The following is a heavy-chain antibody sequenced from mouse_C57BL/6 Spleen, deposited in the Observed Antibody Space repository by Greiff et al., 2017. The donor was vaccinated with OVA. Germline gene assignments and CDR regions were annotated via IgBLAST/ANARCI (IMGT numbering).Heavy chain of an antibody. CDR2: IDPANGNT. CDR3: AKGSGGSSPYWYFDV. Sequence: EVQLQQSVAELVRPGASVKLSCTASGFNIKNTYMHWVKQRPEQGLEWIGRIDPANGNTKYATKFQGKATITADTTSNTDSLQLSSLTSEDTAIYYCAKGSGGSSPYWYFDVWGTGTTVTVSS. D-gene: IGHD1-1*01. V-gene: IGHV14-3*01. J-gene: IGHJ1*03. CDR1: GFNIKNTY.